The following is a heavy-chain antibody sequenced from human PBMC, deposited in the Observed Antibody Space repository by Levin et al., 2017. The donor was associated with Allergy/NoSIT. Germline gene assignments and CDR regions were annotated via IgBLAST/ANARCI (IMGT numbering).Heavy chain of an antibody. V-gene: IGHV3-13*01. CDR1: GFTFSDYA. D-gene: IGHD2-21*02. Sequence: PGGSLRLSCEVSGFTFSDYAMQWFRQVTGRGLEWVSAIGPTGDTSYAGSVKGRFTISRENARNSLYLQMNSLRVGDTAVYYCARTAARAGAPPHYWGQGTLVTVSS. CDR2: IGPTGDT. CDR3: ARTAARAGAPPHY. J-gene: IGHJ4*02.